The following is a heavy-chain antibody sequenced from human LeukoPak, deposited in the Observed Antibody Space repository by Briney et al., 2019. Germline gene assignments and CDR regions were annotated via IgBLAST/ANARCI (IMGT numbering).Heavy chain of an antibody. CDR1: GNTFIGNY. CDR2: INPNSGGA. CDR3: VTRSYTSGWPT. Sequence: ASVKVSCTASGNTFIGNYIHWVRQARGQGLEWMGWINPNSGGANYAQRFQGRDTMTRDTSVTTAFLDLDRLTSDDTAVYYCVTRSYTSGWPTWGQGTLVTVSS. V-gene: IGHV1-2*02. D-gene: IGHD6-19*01. J-gene: IGHJ5*02.